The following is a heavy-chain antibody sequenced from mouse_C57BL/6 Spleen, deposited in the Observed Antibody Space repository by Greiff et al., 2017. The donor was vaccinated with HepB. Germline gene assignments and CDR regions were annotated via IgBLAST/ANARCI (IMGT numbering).Heavy chain of an antibody. D-gene: IGHD1-1*01. CDR3: AAQLRSY. Sequence: EVQLQQSGPELVKPGASVKISCKASGYTFTDYYMNWVKQSHGKSLEWIGDINPNNGGTSYNQKFKGKATLTVDKSSSTAYMELSSLTSEDSAVYYCAAQLRSYWGQGTLVTVSA. CDR1: GYTFTDYY. CDR2: INPNNGGT. J-gene: IGHJ3*01. V-gene: IGHV1-26*01.